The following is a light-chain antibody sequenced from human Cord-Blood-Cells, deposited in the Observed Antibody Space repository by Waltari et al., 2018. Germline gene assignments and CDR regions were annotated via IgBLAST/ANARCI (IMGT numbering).Light chain of an antibody. CDR1: SLRSYY. Sequence: SSELTQDPAVSVALGQTVRITCQGDSLRSYYASWYQQKPGQAPVLVIYGKNNRPSGIPDRFSGPISGNTASLTITGSQAEDEADYYCNSRDSSGNHLVVFGGGTKLTVL. J-gene: IGLJ2*01. CDR2: GKN. CDR3: NSRDSSGNHLVV. V-gene: IGLV3-19*01.